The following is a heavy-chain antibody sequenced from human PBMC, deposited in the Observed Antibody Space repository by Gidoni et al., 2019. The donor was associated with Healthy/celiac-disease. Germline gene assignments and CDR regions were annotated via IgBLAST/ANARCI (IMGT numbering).Heavy chain of an antibody. CDR1: GFTFSSYG. V-gene: IGHV3-33*01. CDR3: ARERITESIAAAGYYYGMDV. Sequence: QVQLVASGGGVVQPGRSLSLSCAASGFTFSSYGLHWVRQAPGKGLEWGAVIWYDGSNKYYADSVKGRFTISRDNSKNTLYLQMNSLRAEDTAVYYCARERITESIAAAGYYYGMDVWGQGTTVTVSS. CDR2: IWYDGSNK. J-gene: IGHJ6*02. D-gene: IGHD6-13*01.